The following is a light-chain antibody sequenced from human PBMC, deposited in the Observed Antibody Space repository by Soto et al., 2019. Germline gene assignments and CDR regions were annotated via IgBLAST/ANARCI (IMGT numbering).Light chain of an antibody. V-gene: IGKV3-15*01. J-gene: IGKJ2*01. CDR2: GAS. Sequence: EIVMTQSPATLSVSPGERATLSCRASQSISTNLVWYQHKPGQAPRLLIYGASTRATGIPARFSGSGSGTEFTLTINSLQSEDFAVYYCQQYDNWPPMYTFGHRTKVDIK. CDR1: QSISTN. CDR3: QQYDNWPPMYT.